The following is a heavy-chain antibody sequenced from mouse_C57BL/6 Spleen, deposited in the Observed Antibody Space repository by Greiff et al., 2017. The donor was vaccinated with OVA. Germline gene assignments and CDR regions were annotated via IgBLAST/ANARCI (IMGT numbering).Heavy chain of an antibody. J-gene: IGHJ4*01. CDR1: GYTFTSYW. CDR3: ARQAPDYYYAMDY. D-gene: IGHD2-4*01. V-gene: IGHV1-59*01. Sequence: VQLKQPGAELVRPGTSVKLSCKASGYTFTSYWMHWVKQRPGQGLEWIGVIDPSDSYTNYNQKFKGKATLTVDTSSSTAYMQLSSLTSEDSAVYYCARQAPDYYYAMDYWGQGTSVTVSS. CDR2: IDPSDSYT.